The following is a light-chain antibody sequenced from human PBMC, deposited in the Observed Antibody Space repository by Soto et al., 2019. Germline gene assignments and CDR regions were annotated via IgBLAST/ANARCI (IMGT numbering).Light chain of an antibody. CDR2: GAS. Sequence: EIVMTQSPATLSVSPGERATLSCRASQSVSSNLAWYQQKPGQAPRLLIYGASTRATGIPARFSGSGAGTEFTLPISSLKSEDFAVYCCQQYNNWPRTFGQGTKVEI. CDR3: QQYNNWPRT. J-gene: IGKJ1*01. CDR1: QSVSSN. V-gene: IGKV3-15*01.